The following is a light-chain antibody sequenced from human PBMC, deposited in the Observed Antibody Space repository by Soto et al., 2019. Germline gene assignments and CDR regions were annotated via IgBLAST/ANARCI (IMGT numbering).Light chain of an antibody. V-gene: IGLV2-23*01. J-gene: IGLJ1*01. Sequence: QSVLTQPASVSGSPGQAITISCTGTSSDVGSYNLVSWYQQHPGKAPKLMIFEGSKRPSGVSNRFSGSKSGNTASLTISGLQAEDEADYYCCSYAGNSNYVFVTGTKVTVL. CDR1: SSDVGSYNL. CDR2: EGS. CDR3: CSYAGNSNYV.